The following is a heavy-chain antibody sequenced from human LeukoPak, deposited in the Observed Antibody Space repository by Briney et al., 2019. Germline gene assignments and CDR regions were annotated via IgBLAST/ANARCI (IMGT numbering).Heavy chain of an antibody. Sequence: GESLQISCKGSGYSFTSYWSGWARQMPGKGLEWMGIIYPGDSDTRYSPSFQGQVTISAEKSISTAYLQWSSLKASDTALYYCASRKKGMATAGFDYWGQGTLVTVSS. J-gene: IGHJ4*02. CDR3: ASRKKGMATAGFDY. CDR2: IYPGDSDT. D-gene: IGHD5-24*01. V-gene: IGHV5-51*01. CDR1: GYSFTSYW.